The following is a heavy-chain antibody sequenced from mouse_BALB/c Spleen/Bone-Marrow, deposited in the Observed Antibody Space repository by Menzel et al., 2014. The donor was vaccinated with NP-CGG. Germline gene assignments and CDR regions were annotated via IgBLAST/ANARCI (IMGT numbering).Heavy chain of an antibody. CDR3: ARTYGDSPYFYAMDY. CDR1: GYTFTSYW. CDR2: IIPSNGRS. J-gene: IGHJ4*01. D-gene: IGHD2-13*01. V-gene: IGHV1S81*02. Sequence: VHLVESGAELVKPGTSVKLSCKPSGYTFTSYWMHWVKQRPGQGLEWIGEIIPSNGRSNYNEKFKNKATLTVDKSSSTAYMQLSSLTSEDSAVYFCARTYGDSPYFYAMDYWGQGTSVTVSS.